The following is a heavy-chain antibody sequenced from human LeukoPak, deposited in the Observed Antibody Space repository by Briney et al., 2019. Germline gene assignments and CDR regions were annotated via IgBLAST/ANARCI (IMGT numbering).Heavy chain of an antibody. D-gene: IGHD3-16*01. V-gene: IGHV3-15*01. Sequence: KSGGPLRLSCAASGFTFTNAWMRWVRQAPGKGLEWVGRIKTKTDGGTTGYAAPVKGRFTISRDDSKNTLYLQMNSLKTEDTAVYYCTRRHSESGGERPYYYYYYMDVWGKGTTVTVSS. CDR3: TRRHSESGGERPYYYYYYMDV. J-gene: IGHJ6*03. CDR1: GFTFTNAW. CDR2: IKTKTDGGTT.